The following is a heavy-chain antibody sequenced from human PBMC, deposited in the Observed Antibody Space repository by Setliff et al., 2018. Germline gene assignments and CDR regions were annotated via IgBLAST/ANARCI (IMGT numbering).Heavy chain of an antibody. CDR3: ANSFSWIQPVLYPQGHPDPFDY. CDR2: FDPEDGET. V-gene: IGHV1-24*01. D-gene: IGHD5-18*01. CDR1: GYTFTELS. Sequence: ASVKVSCKVSGYTFTELSMPWVRQAPGKGLEWMGGFDPEDGETIYAQKFQGRVTMTEDTSTDTAYMELGSLRSEDTAVYYCANSFSWIQPVLYPQGHPDPFDYWGKGTLVTVSS. J-gene: IGHJ4*02.